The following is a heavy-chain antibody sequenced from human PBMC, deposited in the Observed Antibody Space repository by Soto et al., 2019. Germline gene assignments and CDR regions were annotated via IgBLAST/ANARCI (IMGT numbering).Heavy chain of an antibody. CDR1: GGSVNSGGYY. D-gene: IGHD6-13*01. V-gene: IGHV4-31*03. CDR2: MYYSGRI. J-gene: IGHJ4*02. Sequence: QVQLRESGPGLVKPSQTLSLTCTVSGGSVNSGGYYWNWIRQHQGKSLEWIGYMYYSGRIYYNTFLRSRVIISAAGSENHSSLKLSSVTAADTAVYFCAGGYRQSGYSSSWVFDYWGQGTLVNVSS. CDR3: AGGYRQSGYSSSWVFDY.